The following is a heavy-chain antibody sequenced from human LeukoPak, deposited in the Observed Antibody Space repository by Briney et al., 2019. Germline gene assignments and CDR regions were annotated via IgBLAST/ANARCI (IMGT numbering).Heavy chain of an antibody. J-gene: IGHJ4*02. CDR2: IRYDGSNK. CDR3: AKDHVAVAVRRLGYFDY. D-gene: IGHD6-19*01. Sequence: PGGSLRLSCAASGFTFSSYSMNWVRQAPGKGLEWVAFIRYDGSNKYYADSVKGRFTISRDNSKNTLYLQMNSLRAEDTAVYYCAKDHVAVAVRRLGYFDYWGQGTLVTVSS. V-gene: IGHV3-30*02. CDR1: GFTFSSYS.